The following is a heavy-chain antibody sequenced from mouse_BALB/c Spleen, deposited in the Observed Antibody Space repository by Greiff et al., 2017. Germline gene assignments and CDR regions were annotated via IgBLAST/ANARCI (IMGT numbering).Heavy chain of an antibody. Sequence: DVKLVESGGGLVKPGGSLKLSCAASGFTFSDYYMYWVRQTPEKRLEWVATISDGGSYTYYPDSVKGRFTISRDNAKNNLYLQMSSLKSEDTAMYYCARGDRGGYYYAMDYWGQGTSVTVSS. CDR3: ARGDRGGYYYAMDY. V-gene: IGHV5-4*02. CDR2: ISDGGSYT. J-gene: IGHJ4*01. CDR1: GFTFSDYY.